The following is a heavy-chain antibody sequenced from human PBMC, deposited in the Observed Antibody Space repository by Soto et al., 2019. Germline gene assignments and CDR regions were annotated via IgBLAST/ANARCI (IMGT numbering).Heavy chain of an antibody. CDR1: GLIFSNYG. CDR3: AADGAAGAVLGV. Sequence: EVQLVESGGGLVKPGGSLRLSCTASGLIFSNYGMNWVRQAAGKRPEWVSSISSGGEYIDYADSVKGRRTISRDNAYNILFLQLPSRGVEDTAVYYCAADGAAGAVLGVWGQGTTVTVSS. J-gene: IGHJ6*02. V-gene: IGHV3-21*06. CDR2: ISSGGEYI. D-gene: IGHD6-13*01.